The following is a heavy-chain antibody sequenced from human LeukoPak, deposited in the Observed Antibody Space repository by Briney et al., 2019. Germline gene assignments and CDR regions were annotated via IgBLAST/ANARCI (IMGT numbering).Heavy chain of an antibody. D-gene: IGHD3-10*01. CDR2: IYQSGST. J-gene: IGHJ4*02. V-gene: IGHV4-30-2*01. CDR1: GGSISSGGYS. Sequence: SQTLSLTCAVSGGSISSGGYSWSWMRQPPGKGLEWIGYIYQSGSTYYNPSLKSRVTISVDRSKNQFSLKLSSVTAADTAVYYCASLWFGESYYFDYWGQGTLVTVSS. CDR3: ASLWFGESYYFDY.